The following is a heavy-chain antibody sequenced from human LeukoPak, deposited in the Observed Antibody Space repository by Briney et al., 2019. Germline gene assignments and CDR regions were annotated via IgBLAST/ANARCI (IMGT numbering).Heavy chain of an antibody. V-gene: IGHV3-30-3*01. CDR3: AREGDYGAFDI. CDR2: ISYDGSNK. CDR1: GFTFSSYA. J-gene: IGHJ3*02. Sequence: GGSLRLSCAASGFTFSSYAMHWVRQAPGKGLEWVAVISYDGSNKYYADSVKGRFTISRDNSKNTLYLQMNSLRAEDTAVYYCAREGDYGAFDIWGQGTMVTVSS. D-gene: IGHD4-17*01.